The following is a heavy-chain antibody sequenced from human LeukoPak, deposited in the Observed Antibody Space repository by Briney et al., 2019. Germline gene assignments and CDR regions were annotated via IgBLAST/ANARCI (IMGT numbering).Heavy chain of an antibody. J-gene: IGHJ4*02. Sequence: PGGSLRLSCAGTGFTFSNYWMTWVRQPPGKGLESVANIKQDGSEKYYVDSVKGRFTVSRDNAKNSLYPQMNSLRVDDTAVYYCVRGGYGYPFDFWGQGTLVTVSS. D-gene: IGHD5-18*01. CDR3: VRGGYGYPFDF. CDR1: GFTFSNYW. V-gene: IGHV3-7*04. CDR2: IKQDGSEK.